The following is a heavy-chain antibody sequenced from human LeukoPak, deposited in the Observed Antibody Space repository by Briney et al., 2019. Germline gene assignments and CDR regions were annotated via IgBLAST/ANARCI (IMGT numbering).Heavy chain of an antibody. CDR2: ISGSGGTT. CDR1: GFTFSSYG. V-gene: IGHV3-23*01. CDR3: ARGPSGYHNT. D-gene: IGHD5-12*01. J-gene: IGHJ4*02. Sequence: GGSLRLSCAASGFTFSSYGMSWVRQAPGMGLEWVSAISGSGGTTYYAASVRGRFTISRDNSKNTLYLQMNSLRAEDTAVYYCARGPSGYHNTGGQGTLVTVSS.